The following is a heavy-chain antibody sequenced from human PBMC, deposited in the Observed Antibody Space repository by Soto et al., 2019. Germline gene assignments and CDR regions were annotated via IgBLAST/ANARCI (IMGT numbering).Heavy chain of an antibody. Sequence: ASVKVSCKVSGYTLTGLSMHWVRQAPGQGLEWMGRIIPILGIANYAQKFQGRVTMTRNTSISTAYMELSSLRSEDTAVYYCARKRVMANDAFDIWGQGTMVTVSS. J-gene: IGHJ3*02. CDR3: ARKRVMANDAFDI. D-gene: IGHD3-16*01. CDR2: IIPILGIA. CDR1: GYTLTGLS. V-gene: IGHV1-2*02.